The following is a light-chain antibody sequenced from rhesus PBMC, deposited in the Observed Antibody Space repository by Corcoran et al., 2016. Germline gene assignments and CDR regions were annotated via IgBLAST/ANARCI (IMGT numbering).Light chain of an antibody. CDR2: KAN. Sequence: DIHMSHSPSPPSAPLGDRVTISRRARQGISRFFNWYTQKTGKAPKLLIYKANSVESGVPSRFNGSGSGTEFTLTISSLQPENFATYYCQQGNSNPLTFGGGTKVEIK. CDR1: QGISRF. J-gene: IGKJ4*01. CDR3: QQGNSNPLT. V-gene: IGKV1-32*02.